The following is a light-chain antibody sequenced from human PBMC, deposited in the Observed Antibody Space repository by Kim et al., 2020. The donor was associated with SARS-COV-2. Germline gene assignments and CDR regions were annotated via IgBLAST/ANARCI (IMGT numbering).Light chain of an antibody. CDR3: QQAISPFA. V-gene: IGKV1D-12*01. CDR2: AAT. CDR1: HDIGTS. J-gene: IGKJ3*01. Sequence: AAYVEDRGTIKCRASHDIGTSLGWYQQKLGKAPKLLIYAATSLQSGVPSRFSGSGSGTDFTLTINRLQPEDFATYFCQQAISPFAFGPGTKVDIK.